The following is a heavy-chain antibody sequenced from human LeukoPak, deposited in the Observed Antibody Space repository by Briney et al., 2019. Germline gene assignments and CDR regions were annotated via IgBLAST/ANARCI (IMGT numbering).Heavy chain of an antibody. CDR1: GFTFSSYI. Sequence: PGGPLRLSCAASGFTFSSYIMNWVRQAPGKGLEWVSSISSSSSYIYYADSVKGRFTISRDNAKNSLYLQMNSLRAEDTAVYYCAREASYCGGDCYNFDYWGQGTLVTVSS. CDR2: ISSSSSYI. J-gene: IGHJ4*02. CDR3: AREASYCGGDCYNFDY. D-gene: IGHD2-21*02. V-gene: IGHV3-21*01.